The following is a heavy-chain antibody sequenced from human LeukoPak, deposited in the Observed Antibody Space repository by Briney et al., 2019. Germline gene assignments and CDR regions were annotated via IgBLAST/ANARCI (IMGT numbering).Heavy chain of an antibody. J-gene: IGHJ4*02. CDR1: GYTFTSYY. V-gene: IGHV1-46*01. D-gene: IGHD2-15*01. CDR2: INPSGGST. CDR3: ARDQCSGSSCYGLYYFDY. Sequence: ASVKVSCKASGYTFTSYYMHWVRQAPGQGLEWMGIINPSGGSTSYAQKFQGRVTMTRDMSTSTVYMELSRLRSDDTAVYYCARDQCSGSSCYGLYYFDYWGQGTLVTVSS.